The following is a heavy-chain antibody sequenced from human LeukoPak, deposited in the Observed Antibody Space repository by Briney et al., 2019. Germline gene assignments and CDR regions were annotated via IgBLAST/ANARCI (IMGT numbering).Heavy chain of an antibody. Sequence: PGGSLRLSCAASGFSFSSYGMHWVRQAPGRGLEWVAVISYDGSKKYYADSVKGRFTISRDNSKNTLYLQMNSLRAEDTAVYYCARELGATAPFDYWGQGTLVTVSS. V-gene: IGHV3-30*03. J-gene: IGHJ4*02. CDR3: ARELGATAPFDY. CDR2: ISYDGSKK. D-gene: IGHD1-26*01. CDR1: GFSFSSYG.